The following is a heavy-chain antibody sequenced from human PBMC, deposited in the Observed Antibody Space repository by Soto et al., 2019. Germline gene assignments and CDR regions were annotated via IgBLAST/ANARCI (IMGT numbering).Heavy chain of an antibody. CDR3: AKVTGYCSSSSCRREYYYYYGMDV. V-gene: IGHV3-30*18. CDR2: ISYDGSDK. CDR1: GFTFSNYG. J-gene: IGHJ6*02. D-gene: IGHD2-2*01. Sequence: QVQLVESGGGMVQPGRSLRLSCAASGFTFSNYGMHWVRQAPGKGLEWVAVISYDGSDKYYADSVKGRFSISRDNSKNTLYLQMNSLRAEDTAVYYCAKVTGYCSSSSCRREYYYYYGMDVWGQGTTVTVSS.